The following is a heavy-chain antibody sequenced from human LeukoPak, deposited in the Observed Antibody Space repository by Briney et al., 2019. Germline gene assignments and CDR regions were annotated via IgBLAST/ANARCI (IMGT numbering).Heavy chain of an antibody. V-gene: IGHV1-69*13. J-gene: IGHJ3*02. D-gene: IGHD6-6*01. CDR3: ARITSQLGHDAFDI. CDR2: IIPIFGTA. Sequence: SVKVSCKASGGTFSSYAISWVRQAPGQGLEWMGGIIPIFGTANYAQKFQGRVTITADESTSTAYMELSSLRSEDTAVYYCARITSQLGHDAFDIWGQGTMVTVSS. CDR1: GGTFSSYA.